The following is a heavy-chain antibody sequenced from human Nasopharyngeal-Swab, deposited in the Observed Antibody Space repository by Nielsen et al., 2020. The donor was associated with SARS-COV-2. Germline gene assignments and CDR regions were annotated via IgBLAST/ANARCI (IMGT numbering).Heavy chain of an antibody. CDR2: INPSGGSK. CDR3: ARGHSRIIVVVPWRKGYFDY. J-gene: IGHJ4*02. V-gene: IGHV1-46*01. Sequence: ASVKVSCKASGYTFTSYYMHWVRQAPGQELEWMGIINPSGGSKSYAQKFQGRVTMTRDTSTSTVYMELSSLRSEDTAVYYCARGHSRIIVVVPWRKGYFDYWGQGTLVTVSS. D-gene: IGHD2-2*01. CDR1: GYTFTSYY.